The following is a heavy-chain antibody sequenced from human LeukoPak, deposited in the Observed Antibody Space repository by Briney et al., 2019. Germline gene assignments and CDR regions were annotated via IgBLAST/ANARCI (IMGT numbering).Heavy chain of an antibody. Sequence: KPSETLSLTCTVSGGSISSYYWSWIRQPAGKGLEWIGRIYSSGSTNYNPSLQSRVTMSVDTSKNQFSLKLSSVTAADTAVYYCARGDCSSPSCTRGYNWFDPWGQGSLVTVSS. D-gene: IGHD2-2*01. J-gene: IGHJ5*02. CDR3: ARGDCSSPSCTRGYNWFDP. CDR2: IYSSGST. CDR1: GGSISSYY. V-gene: IGHV4-4*07.